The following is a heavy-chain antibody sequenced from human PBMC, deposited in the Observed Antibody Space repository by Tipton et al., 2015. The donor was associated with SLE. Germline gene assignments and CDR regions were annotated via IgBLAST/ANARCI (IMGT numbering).Heavy chain of an antibody. CDR2: IYSGGST. D-gene: IGHD2-15*01. J-gene: IGHJ4*02. V-gene: IGHV3-53*04. Sequence: QLVQSGGGLVQPGGSLRLSCAASGFTVSSNYMSWVRQAPGKGLEWVSVIYSGGSTYCADSVKGRFTISRDNSKNTLYLQMNSLRAEDTAVYYCARDQRGYCSGGSCGHWGQGTLVTVSS. CDR1: GFTVSSNY. CDR3: ARDQRGYCSGGSCGH.